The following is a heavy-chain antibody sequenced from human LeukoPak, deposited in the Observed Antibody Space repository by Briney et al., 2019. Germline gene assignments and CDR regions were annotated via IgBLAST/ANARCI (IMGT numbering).Heavy chain of an antibody. D-gene: IGHD3-3*01. Sequence: PSETLSLTCTVSGGSISSYYWSWLRQPPGKGLEWFGYIYYSGSTNYNPSLKSRVTISVDTSKNEFSLKLSSVTAADTAVYYCARVVLNYDFWSGPFGNYYMDVWGKGTTVTVSS. CDR3: ARVVLNYDFWSGPFGNYYMDV. V-gene: IGHV4-59*01. CDR1: GGSISSYY. J-gene: IGHJ6*03. CDR2: IYYSGST.